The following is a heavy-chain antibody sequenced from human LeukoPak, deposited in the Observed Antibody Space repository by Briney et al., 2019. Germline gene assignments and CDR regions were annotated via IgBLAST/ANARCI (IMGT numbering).Heavy chain of an antibody. CDR2: IYTSGST. V-gene: IGHV4-4*07. D-gene: IGHD6-19*01. CDR3: ARDPVSAVADPRGQYYYYYYGTDV. Sequence: SETLSLTCTVSGGSISSYYWSWIRQPAGKGLEWIGRIYTSGSTNYNPSLKSRVTMSVDTPKNQFSLKLSSVTAADTAVYYCARDPVSAVADPRGQYYYYYYGTDVWGQGTTVTVSS. J-gene: IGHJ6*02. CDR1: GGSISSYY.